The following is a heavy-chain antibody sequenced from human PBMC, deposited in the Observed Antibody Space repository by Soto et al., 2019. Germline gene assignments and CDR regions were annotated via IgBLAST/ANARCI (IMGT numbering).Heavy chain of an antibody. J-gene: IGHJ6*02. CDR2: ISSGGDNK. V-gene: IGHV3-23*01. CDR3: AKDPHDFWSGQPGVYVANYYYGMEV. Sequence: HPGGSLRLSCAASVFTFSSHAMRWVRQAPGKGLEWGSTISSGGDNKYYADSVKGRFTISGDNSKNTLYLQMNSLRAEDTAVYYCAKDPHDFWSGQPGVYVANYYYGMEVWGQGTTVTVSS. D-gene: IGHD3-3*01. CDR1: VFTFSSHA.